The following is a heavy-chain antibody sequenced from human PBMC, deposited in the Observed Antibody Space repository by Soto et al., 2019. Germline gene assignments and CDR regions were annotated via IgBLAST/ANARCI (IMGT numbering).Heavy chain of an antibody. D-gene: IGHD5-12*01. CDR2: IWYDGSNK. CDR3: ARDRAIGATITTWFDP. V-gene: IGHV3-33*01. CDR1: GFTFSSYG. Sequence: PGGSLRLSCAASGFTFSSYGMHWVRQAPGKGLEWVAVIWYDGSNKYYADSVKGRFTISRDNSKNTLYLQMNSLRAEDTAVYYWARDRAIGATITTWFDPWGQGTLVTVSS. J-gene: IGHJ5*02.